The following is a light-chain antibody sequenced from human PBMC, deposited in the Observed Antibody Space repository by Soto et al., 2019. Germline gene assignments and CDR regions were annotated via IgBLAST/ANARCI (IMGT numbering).Light chain of an antibody. V-gene: IGKV2-28*01. J-gene: IGKJ1*01. Sequence: DVVMTQTPLSLSVAPGQPASISCKSSQSLLHITGYTYLDWYLQKSGQSPQLLIYLTSIRASGVPDRFNGSGSGTDFTLKISKVEAEDVGVYYCMQALQTPPWTFGQGTKV. CDR2: LTS. CDR3: MQALQTPPWT. CDR1: QSLLHITGYTY.